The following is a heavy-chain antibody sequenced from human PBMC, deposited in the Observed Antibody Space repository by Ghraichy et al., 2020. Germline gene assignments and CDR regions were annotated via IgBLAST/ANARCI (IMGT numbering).Heavy chain of an antibody. Sequence: GGSLRLSCAASGFTFSDYGMHWVRQAPGRGLEWVAAISHDGNKKYYSNSVKGQFTLSRDNSKNTLYLQMNSLRAEDTAVYSCAKDIDSSGLAYFDYWGQGTLVTVSS. CDR3: AKDIDSSGLAYFDY. D-gene: IGHD3-22*01. V-gene: IGHV3-30*18. CDR1: GFTFSDYG. CDR2: ISHDGNKK. J-gene: IGHJ4*02.